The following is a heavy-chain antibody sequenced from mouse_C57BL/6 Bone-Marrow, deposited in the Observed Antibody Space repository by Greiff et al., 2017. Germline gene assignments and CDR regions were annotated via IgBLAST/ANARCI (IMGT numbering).Heavy chain of an antibody. V-gene: IGHV1-82*01. J-gene: IGHJ2*01. CDR3: ARSDGSYYFDY. D-gene: IGHD2-3*01. CDR2: IYPGDGDT. CDR1: GYAFSSSW. Sequence: VHLVESGPELVKPGASVKISCKASGYAFSSSWMNWVKQRPGKGLEWIGRIYPGDGDTNYNGKFKGKATLTADKSSSTAYMQLSSLTSEDSAVYFCARSDGSYYFDYWGQGTTLTVSS.